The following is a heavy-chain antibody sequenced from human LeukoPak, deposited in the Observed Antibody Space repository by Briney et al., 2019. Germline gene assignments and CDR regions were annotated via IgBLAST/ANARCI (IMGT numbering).Heavy chain of an antibody. CDR3: ARVEITMVRGVPSRLNY. V-gene: IGHV1-2*06. CDR1: GYTFTGYY. D-gene: IGHD3-10*01. J-gene: IGHJ4*02. Sequence: ASVKVSCKASGYTFTGYYMHWVRQAPGQGLEWMGRINPNSGGTNYAQKFQGRVTMTRDTSIRTAYMELSRLRSDDTAVSYCARVEITMVRGVPSRLNYWGQGTLVTVSS. CDR2: INPNSGGT.